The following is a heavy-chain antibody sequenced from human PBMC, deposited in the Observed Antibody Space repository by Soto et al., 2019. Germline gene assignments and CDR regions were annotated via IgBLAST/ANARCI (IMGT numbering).Heavy chain of an antibody. CDR1: GYTFTGYY. J-gene: IGHJ4*02. D-gene: IGHD3-22*01. V-gene: IGHV1-2*02. CDR2: INPNSGGT. CDR3: ARAPYDSSGILGY. Sequence: ASVKVSCKASGYTFTGYYMHWVRQAPGQGLEWMGWINPNSGGTNYAQKFQGRVTMTRDTSISTAYMELSRLRSDDTAVYYCARAPYDSSGILGYWGQGTLVTVSS.